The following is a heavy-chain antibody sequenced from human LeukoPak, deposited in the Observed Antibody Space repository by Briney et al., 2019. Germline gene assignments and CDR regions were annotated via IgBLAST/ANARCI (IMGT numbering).Heavy chain of an antibody. D-gene: IGHD6-19*01. CDR3: ASDPPGYSSGGDY. Sequence: GGSLRLSCAASGFTFSSYSMNWVRQAPGKGLEWVSSISSSSSYIYYADSVKGRFTIPRDNAKNSLYLQMNSLRAEDTAVYYCASDPPGYSSGGDYWGQGTLVTVSS. CDR2: ISSSSSYI. CDR1: GFTFSSYS. V-gene: IGHV3-21*01. J-gene: IGHJ4*02.